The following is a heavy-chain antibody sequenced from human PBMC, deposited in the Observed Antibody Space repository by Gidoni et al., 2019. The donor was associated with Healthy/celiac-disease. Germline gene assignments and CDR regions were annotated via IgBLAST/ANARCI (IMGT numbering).Heavy chain of an antibody. V-gene: IGHV4-31*03. D-gene: IGHD2-2*01. CDR3: ARGHCSSTSCPLGWFDP. CDR1: GGSISSGGYY. Sequence: QVQLQESGPGLVKPSQTLSLTCTVSGGSISSGGYYWSWIRQHPGKGLEWIGYIYYSGSTYYNPSLKSRVTISVDTSKNQFSLKLSSVTAADTAVYYCARGHCSSTSCPLGWFDPWGQGTLVTVSS. J-gene: IGHJ5*02. CDR2: IYYSGST.